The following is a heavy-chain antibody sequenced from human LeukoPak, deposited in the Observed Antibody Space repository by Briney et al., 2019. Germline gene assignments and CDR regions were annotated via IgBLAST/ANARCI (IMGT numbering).Heavy chain of an antibody. CDR1: GYTLTKLS. D-gene: IGHD4-17*01. V-gene: IGHV1-24*01. J-gene: IGHJ4*02. CDR2: FDPEDGET. CDR3: ATGPSFYGDFPY. Sequence: GASVKVSCEVSGYTLTKLSMHWVRQAPGKGLEWMGGFDPEDGETIYAQKFQGRVTMTEDTSTDTACMELSSLRSEDTAVYYCATGPSFYGDFPYWGQGTLVTVSS.